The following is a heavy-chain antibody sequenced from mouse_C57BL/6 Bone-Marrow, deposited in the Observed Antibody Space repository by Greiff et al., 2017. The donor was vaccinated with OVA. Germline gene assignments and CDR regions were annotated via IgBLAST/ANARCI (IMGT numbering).Heavy chain of an antibody. Sequence: QVQLQQSGAELVMPGASVKLSCKASGYTFTSYWMHWVKQRPGQGLEWIGEIDPSDSYTNYNQKFKGKSTLTVDKSSSTAYMQLSSLTSEDSAVYYCARSGDYDYAMDYWGQGTSVTVSS. D-gene: IGHD2-4*01. V-gene: IGHV1-69*01. J-gene: IGHJ4*01. CDR3: ARSGDYDYAMDY. CDR2: IDPSDSYT. CDR1: GYTFTSYW.